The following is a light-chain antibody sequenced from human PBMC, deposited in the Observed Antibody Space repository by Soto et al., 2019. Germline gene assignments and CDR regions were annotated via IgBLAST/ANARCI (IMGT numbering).Light chain of an antibody. V-gene: IGLV2-8*01. CDR3: SSYAGSNNLV. J-gene: IGLJ2*01. CDR2: EVS. Sequence: QSALTQPPSASGSPGQSVTISCTGTSSDVGGYNYVSWYQQHPGKAPKLMMYEVSKRPSGVPDRFSGSKSGNTASLTVSGLQAEGEAVYYCSSYAGSNNLVFGGGTKLTVL. CDR1: SSDVGGYNY.